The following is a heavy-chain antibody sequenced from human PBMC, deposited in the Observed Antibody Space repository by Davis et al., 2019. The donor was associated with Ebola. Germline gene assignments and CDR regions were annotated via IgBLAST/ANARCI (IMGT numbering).Heavy chain of an antibody. CDR2: INTNTGNP. J-gene: IGHJ4*02. Sequence: ASVKVSCKASGYTFTSYAMNWVRQAPGQGLEWMGWINTNTGNPTYAQGFTGRFVFSLDTSVSTAYLQITSLKAEDTAVYYCGRCEENPDTTMVSCFDYWGQGTLVTVSS. V-gene: IGHV7-4-1*02. CDR1: GYTFTSYA. D-gene: IGHD5-18*01. CDR3: GRCEENPDTTMVSCFDY.